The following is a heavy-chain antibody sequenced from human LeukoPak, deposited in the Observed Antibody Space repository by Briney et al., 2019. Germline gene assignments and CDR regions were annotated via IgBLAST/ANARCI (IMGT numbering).Heavy chain of an antibody. Sequence: GGSLRLSCAASGFTFSSYGMHWVRQAPGKGLEWVAVIWYDGSNKYYADSVKGRFTISRDNSKNTLYLQMDSLRAEDRAVYYCAKVGIRISLIVVVFTTADDWYFDLRGRGTLVTVSS. D-gene: IGHD3-22*01. CDR2: IWYDGSNK. J-gene: IGHJ2*01. CDR1: GFTFSSYG. V-gene: IGHV3-33*06. CDR3: AKVGIRISLIVVVFTTADDWYFDL.